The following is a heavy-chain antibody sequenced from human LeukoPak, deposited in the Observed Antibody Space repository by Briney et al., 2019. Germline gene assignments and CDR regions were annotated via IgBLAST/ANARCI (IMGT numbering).Heavy chain of an antibody. D-gene: IGHD3-22*01. CDR3: AKDFGVYYDRYNFDY. CDR1: GFTFSSYG. J-gene: IGHJ4*02. Sequence: PGGSPRLSCAASGFTFSSYGMHWVRQAPGKGLEWVAVISYDGSNKYYADSVKGRFTISRDNSKNTLYLQMNSLRAEDTAVYYCAKDFGVYYDRYNFDYWGQGTLVTVSS. V-gene: IGHV3-30*18. CDR2: ISYDGSNK.